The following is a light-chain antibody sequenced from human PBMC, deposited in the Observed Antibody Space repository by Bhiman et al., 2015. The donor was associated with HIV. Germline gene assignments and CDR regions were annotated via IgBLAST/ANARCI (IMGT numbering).Light chain of an antibody. CDR1: SSNIGNNY. CDR3: GTWDSSLSAVV. V-gene: IGLV1-51*02. CDR2: ENT. Sequence: QSVLTQPPSVSAAPGQKVTISCSGSSSNIGNNYVSWYQQLPGTAPKLLIYENTKRPSGIPDRFSGSKSGTSATLGITGLQTGDEGDYYCGTWDSSLSAVVFGGGTKLTVL. J-gene: IGLJ2*01.